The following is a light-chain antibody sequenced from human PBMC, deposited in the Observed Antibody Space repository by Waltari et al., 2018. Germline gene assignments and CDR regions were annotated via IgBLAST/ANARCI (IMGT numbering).Light chain of an antibody. CDR2: GAS. CDR3: QQYQNWPQT. V-gene: IGKV3-15*01. Sequence: EIVMTQSPATLFVSPGERATLSCRASQSISSNLAWYQQKPGQAPRLLMFGASTRATAIPARFSGSGSGTEFALTISSLQSEDSAVYYCQQYQNWPQTFGQGTELQIK. CDR1: QSISSN. J-gene: IGKJ2*01.